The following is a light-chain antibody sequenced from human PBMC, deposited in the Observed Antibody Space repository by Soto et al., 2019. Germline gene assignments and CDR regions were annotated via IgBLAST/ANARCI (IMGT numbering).Light chain of an antibody. CDR2: AAS. Sequence: DIQMTQSPSSLSASVGDRVTITCRASQSISNYLAWYHQKPGKVPKLLIYAASTLQFGVPSRLSGSRSGTDFTLTISSLQPEDVGHHYCQTHNTAPWTFGQGTKVEIK. J-gene: IGKJ1*01. CDR1: QSISNY. V-gene: IGKV1-27*01. CDR3: QTHNTAPWT.